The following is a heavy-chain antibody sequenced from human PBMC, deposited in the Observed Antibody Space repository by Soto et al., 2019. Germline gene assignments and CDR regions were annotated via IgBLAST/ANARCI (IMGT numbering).Heavy chain of an antibody. V-gene: IGHV3-30*18. CDR1: GFTFSSYG. Sequence: PGGSLRLSCAASGFTFSSYGMHWVRQAPGKGLEWVAALSYDGSNKFYADSLKGRFTISRDNSKNTLYLQMNSLRAEDTAVYYCAKDVGSFSNYYGMDVWGQGTTVTVSS. CDR3: AKDVGSFSNYYGMDV. D-gene: IGHD3-10*01. CDR2: LSYDGSNK. J-gene: IGHJ6*02.